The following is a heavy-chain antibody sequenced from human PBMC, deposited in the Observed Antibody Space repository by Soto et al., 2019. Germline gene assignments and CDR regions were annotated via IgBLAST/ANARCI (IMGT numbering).Heavy chain of an antibody. Sequence: QVQLVQSGAEVKKPGASVKVSCKASGYTFTSYAMHWVRTTPGQRLAWMGWINAGNGNTKYSQNFQGRVTITRDTSASTAYMELSSLSSEDTAVYYCARIMLGATFDAFDIWCQGTMVTVS. CDR2: INAGNGNT. J-gene: IGHJ3*02. V-gene: IGHV1-3*01. D-gene: IGHD1-26*01. CDR1: GYTFTSYA. CDR3: ARIMLGATFDAFDI.